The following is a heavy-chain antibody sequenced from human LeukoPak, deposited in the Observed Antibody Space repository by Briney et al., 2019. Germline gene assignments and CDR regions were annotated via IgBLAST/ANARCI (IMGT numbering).Heavy chain of an antibody. V-gene: IGHV3-33*01. CDR1: GFTFSSYG. Sequence: GRSLRLSCAASGFTFSSYGMHWVRQAPGKGLEWVAVIWYDGSNKYYADSVKGRFTISRDNSKNTLYLQMNSLRAEDTAVYFCARDYGDYDYYYYGMDVWGQGTTVTVSS. CDR3: ARDYGDYDYYYYGMDV. D-gene: IGHD4-17*01. J-gene: IGHJ6*02. CDR2: IWYDGSNK.